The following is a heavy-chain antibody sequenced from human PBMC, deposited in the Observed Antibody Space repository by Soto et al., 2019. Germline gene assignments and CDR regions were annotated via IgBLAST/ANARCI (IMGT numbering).Heavy chain of an antibody. CDR1: GFTFTSSA. D-gene: IGHD6-19*01. CDR2: INAGNGNT. J-gene: IGHJ6*02. Sequence: ASVKVSCKASGFTFTSSAVQWVRQARGQRLEWMGWINAGNGNTKYSQKFQGRVTITRDTSASTAYMELSSLRSEDTAVYYCATSPDTVDYYYYGMDVWGQGTTVTVSS. V-gene: IGHV1-3*01. CDR3: ATSPDTVDYYYYGMDV.